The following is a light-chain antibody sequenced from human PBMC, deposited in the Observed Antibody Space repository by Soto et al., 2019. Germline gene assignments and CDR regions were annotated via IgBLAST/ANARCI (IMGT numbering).Light chain of an antibody. CDR1: SSDVGGYNF. CDR2: DVS. CDR3: SSYTSSSTLYV. V-gene: IGLV2-14*01. J-gene: IGLJ1*01. Sequence: QSVLTQPASVSGSPGQSITISCTGTSSDVGGYNFVSWYQQHPGKAHKLMIYDVSNRPSGVSNRFSGSKSGNTASLTISGLQADDEGDYYCSSYTSSSTLYVFGTGTKVTVL.